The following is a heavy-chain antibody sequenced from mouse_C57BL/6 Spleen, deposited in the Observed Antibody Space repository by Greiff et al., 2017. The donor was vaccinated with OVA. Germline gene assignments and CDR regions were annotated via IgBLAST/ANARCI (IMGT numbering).Heavy chain of an antibody. CDR3: ARDYGNFWFAY. D-gene: IGHD2-1*01. CDR1: GFSLTSYG. CDR2: IWSGGST. V-gene: IGHV2-2*01. J-gene: IGHJ3*01. Sequence: VQLVESGPGLVQPSQSLSITCTVSGFSLTSYGVHWVRQSPGKGLEWLGVIWSGGSTDYNAAFISRLSISKDNSKSQVFFKMNSLQADDTAIYYCARDYGNFWFAYWGQGTLVTVSA.